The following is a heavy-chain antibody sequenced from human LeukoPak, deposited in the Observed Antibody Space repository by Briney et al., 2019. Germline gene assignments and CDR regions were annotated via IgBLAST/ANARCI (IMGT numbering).Heavy chain of an antibody. Sequence: GGSLRLSCAASGFTFDDYAMHWVRQAPGKGLEWASGISWNSGSIGYADSVKGRFTISRDNAKNSLYLQMNSLRAEDTALYYCAKDRIAAAGTGTHFDYWGQGTLVTVSS. J-gene: IGHJ4*02. D-gene: IGHD6-13*01. V-gene: IGHV3-9*01. CDR1: GFTFDDYA. CDR3: AKDRIAAAGTGTHFDY. CDR2: ISWNSGSI.